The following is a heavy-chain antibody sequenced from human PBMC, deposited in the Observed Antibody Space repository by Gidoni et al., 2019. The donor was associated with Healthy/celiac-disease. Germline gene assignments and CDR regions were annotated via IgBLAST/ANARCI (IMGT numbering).Heavy chain of an antibody. V-gene: IGHV1-3*01. CDR3: ARVVRRHDYGGQMGGMDV. Sequence: QVQLVQSGAEVKKPGASVKVSCKASGYTFTSYAMHWVRQAPGQRLEWMGWINAGNGNTKYSQKFQGRVTITRDTSASTAYMELSSLRSEDTAVYYCARVVRRHDYGGQMGGMDVWGQGTTVTVSS. CDR2: INAGNGNT. J-gene: IGHJ6*02. CDR1: GYTFTSYA. D-gene: IGHD4-17*01.